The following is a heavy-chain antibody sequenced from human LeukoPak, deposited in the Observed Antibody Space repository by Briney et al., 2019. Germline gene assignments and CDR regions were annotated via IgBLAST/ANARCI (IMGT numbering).Heavy chain of an antibody. CDR1: GXSFTSYC. J-gene: IGHJ3*02. Sequence: GESLKISCKGSGXSFTSYCIGWVRQMPGKGLEWMGIIYPGDSDTRYSPSFQGQVTISADKSISTAYLQWSSLKASDTAMYYCARPLRIVGATDAFDIWGQGTMVTVSS. CDR3: ARPLRIVGATDAFDI. D-gene: IGHD1-26*01. CDR2: IYPGDSDT. V-gene: IGHV5-51*01.